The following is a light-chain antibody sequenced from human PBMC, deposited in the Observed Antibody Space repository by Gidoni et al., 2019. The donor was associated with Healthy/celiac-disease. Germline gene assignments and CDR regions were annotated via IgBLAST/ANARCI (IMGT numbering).Light chain of an antibody. CDR2: ASS. Sequence: DIQMTQSPSSLSASVGDRVTITCRASQSMSSCLNWYQNKPGTAPTLLFYASSSLQSGVPSRFSGSGSTTYFTLTISSLQPEDFATYCCQHSYSTPSTFGPGTKVEIK. CDR1: QSMSSC. J-gene: IGKJ3*01. CDR3: QHSYSTPST. V-gene: IGKV1-39*01.